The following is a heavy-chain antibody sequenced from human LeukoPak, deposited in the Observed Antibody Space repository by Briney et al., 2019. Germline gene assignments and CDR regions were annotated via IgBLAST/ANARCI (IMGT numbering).Heavy chain of an antibody. CDR2: ISGSGGST. J-gene: IGHJ4*02. D-gene: IGHD3-10*01. CDR1: GFTFSSYG. CDR3: AKALGYYGSGSYFGY. V-gene: IGHV3-23*01. Sequence: HPGGSLRLSCAASGFTFSSYGMSWVRQAPGKGLEWVSAISGSGGSTYYADSVKGRFTISRDNSKNTLYLQMNSLRAEDTAVYYCAKALGYYGSGSYFGYWGQGTLVTVSS.